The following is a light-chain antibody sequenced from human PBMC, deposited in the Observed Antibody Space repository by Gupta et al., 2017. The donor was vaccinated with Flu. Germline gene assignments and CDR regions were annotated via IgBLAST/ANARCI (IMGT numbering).Light chain of an antibody. J-gene: IGKJ2*02. CDR2: GAS. Sequence: TLSLSAAEGDTVTCMARQSLGNSEYVAWHQQKPGQAPRLLIYGASRRAPGTPDSFSGSGSGTEFTLTISRLEPEDFAVYYCQQYSSHPCTFGQGTKVDVK. V-gene: IGKV3-20*01. CDR3: QQYSSHPCT. CDR1: QSLGNSEY.